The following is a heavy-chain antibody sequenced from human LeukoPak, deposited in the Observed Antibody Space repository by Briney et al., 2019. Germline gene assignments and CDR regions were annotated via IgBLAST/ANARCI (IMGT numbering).Heavy chain of an antibody. J-gene: IGHJ4*02. Sequence: SETLSLTCAVYGGSFSGYYWSWIRQPPGKGLEWIGEINHSGSTNYNPSLKSRVTISVDTSKNQFSLKLSSVTAADTAVYYCARVLGPYYDSSGPGEYFDYWGQGTLVTVSS. V-gene: IGHV4-34*01. D-gene: IGHD3-22*01. CDR1: GGSFSGYY. CDR2: INHSGST. CDR3: ARVLGPYYDSSGPGEYFDY.